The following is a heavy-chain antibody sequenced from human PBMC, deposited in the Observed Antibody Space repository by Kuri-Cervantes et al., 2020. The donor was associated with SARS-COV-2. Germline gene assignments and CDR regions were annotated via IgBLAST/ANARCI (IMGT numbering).Heavy chain of an antibody. J-gene: IGHJ4*02. CDR3: VRPRYSSSWYTDY. D-gene: IGHD6-13*01. CDR2: INHSGST. Sequence: GSLRLSCVVSDYSISSAYYWSWIRQPPGKGLEWIGEINHSGSTNYNPSLKGRVTISVDTSKNQFSLKLSSVTAADTAVYYCVRPRYSSSWYTDYWGQGTLVTVSS. V-gene: IGHV4-34*01. CDR1: DYSISSAYY.